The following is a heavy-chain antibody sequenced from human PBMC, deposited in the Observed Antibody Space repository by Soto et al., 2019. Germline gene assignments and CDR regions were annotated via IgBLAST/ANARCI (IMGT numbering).Heavy chain of an antibody. CDR1: GGSISSGGYY. CDR2: IYYSGST. CDR3: ARVSRLLPYRPIDY. D-gene: IGHD3-22*01. Sequence: QVQLQESGPGLVKPSQTLSLTCTVSGGSISSGGYYWSWIRQHPGKGLEWIGYIYYSGSTYYNPSRKSRVTITVDTSKNQFSLKLSSVTAADTAVYYCARVSRLLPYRPIDYWGQGTLVTVSS. V-gene: IGHV4-31*03. J-gene: IGHJ4*02.